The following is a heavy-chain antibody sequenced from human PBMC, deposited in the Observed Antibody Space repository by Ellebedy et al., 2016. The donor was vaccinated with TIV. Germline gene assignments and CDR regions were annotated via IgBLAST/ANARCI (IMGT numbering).Heavy chain of an antibody. D-gene: IGHD6-19*01. CDR3: ARGPEEGIAVAVDY. CDR2: IYYSGNT. CDR1: GDSVSSTTYY. Sequence: MPSETLSLTCTVSGDSVSSTTYYWSWIRQPPGKGLEWIGYIYYSGNTKYNPSLKSRVTISVDRSKNQFSLKLSSVTAADTAVYYCARGPEEGIAVAVDYWGQGTLVTVSS. J-gene: IGHJ4*02. V-gene: IGHV4-61*01.